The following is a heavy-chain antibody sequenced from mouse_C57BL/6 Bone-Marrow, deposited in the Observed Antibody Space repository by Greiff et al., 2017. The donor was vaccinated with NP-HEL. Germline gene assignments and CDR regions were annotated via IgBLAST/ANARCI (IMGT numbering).Heavy chain of an antibody. V-gene: IGHV8-8*01. CDR3: ARSNPLYYYGHYFDY. CDR1: GFSLSTFGMG. Sequence: QVTLKVCGPGILQPSQTLSLTCSFSGFSLSTFGMGVGWIRQPSGKGLEWLAHIWWDDDKYYNPALKSRLTISKDTSKNQVFLKIANVDTADTATYYCARSNPLYYYGHYFDYWGQGTTLTVSS. CDR2: IWWDDDK. D-gene: IGHD1-1*01. J-gene: IGHJ2*01.